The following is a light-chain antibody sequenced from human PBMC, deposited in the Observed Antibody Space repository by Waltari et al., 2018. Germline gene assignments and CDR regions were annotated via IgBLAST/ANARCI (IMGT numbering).Light chain of an antibody. Sequence: QSALTQHASVSGSPGQSITISCTGTRRDVGSYNLVSWYQQRPGKAPKLMIYEVNKRPSGVSNRFSGSKSGNTASLTISGLRAEDEADYYCCSFAGTTTYYVFGTGTQVTVL. CDR1: RRDVGSYNL. CDR2: EVN. J-gene: IGLJ1*01. CDR3: CSFAGTTTYYV. V-gene: IGLV2-23*02.